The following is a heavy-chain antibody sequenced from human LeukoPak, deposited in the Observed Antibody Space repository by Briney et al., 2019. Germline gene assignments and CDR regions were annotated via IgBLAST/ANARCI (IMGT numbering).Heavy chain of an antibody. CDR3: ARHLMAVMDP. CDR1: GDSITNSRYH. V-gene: IGHV4-39*01. CDR2: IYHTGST. D-gene: IGHD3-16*01. Sequence: SETLSLTCAVSGDSITNSRYHWGWVRQPPGKGLEWMASIYHTGSTYYDSSLKSRVTISVDTSKNQFSLELTSATAADTAVYYCARHLMAVMDPWGQGTLVTVSS. J-gene: IGHJ5*02.